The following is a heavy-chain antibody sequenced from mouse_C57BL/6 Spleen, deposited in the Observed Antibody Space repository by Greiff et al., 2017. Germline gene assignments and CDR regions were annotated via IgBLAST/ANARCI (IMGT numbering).Heavy chain of an antibody. Sequence: LEESGPELVKPGASVKISCKASGYAFSSSWMNWVKQRPGKGLEWIGRIYPGDGDTNYNGKFKGKATLTADKSSSTAYMQLSSLTSEDSAVYFCARQDYYGSSSFAYWGQGTLVTVSA. CDR3: ARQDYYGSSSFAY. D-gene: IGHD1-1*01. J-gene: IGHJ3*01. CDR1: GYAFSSSW. CDR2: IYPGDGDT. V-gene: IGHV1-82*01.